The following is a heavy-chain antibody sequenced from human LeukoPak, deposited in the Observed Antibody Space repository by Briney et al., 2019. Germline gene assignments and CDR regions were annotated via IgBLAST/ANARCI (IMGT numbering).Heavy chain of an antibody. V-gene: IGHV4-61*02. CDR3: ARARVGATRNWFDP. CDR2: IYTSGST. CDR1: GGSISSGSYY. J-gene: IGHJ5*02. D-gene: IGHD1-26*01. Sequence: PSETLSLTCTVSGGSISSGSYYWSWLRQPAGKGLEWIGRIYTSGSTNYNPSLKSRVTISVDTSKNQFSLKLSSVTAADTAVYYCARARVGATRNWFDPWGQGTLDTVSS.